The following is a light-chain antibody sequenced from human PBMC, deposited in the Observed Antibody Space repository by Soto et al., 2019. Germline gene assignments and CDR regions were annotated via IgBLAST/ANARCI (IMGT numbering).Light chain of an antibody. CDR3: QQFYYLPYT. CDR1: QDISNY. J-gene: IGKJ2*01. V-gene: IGKV1-33*01. CDR2: DAS. Sequence: DIQMTQSPSSLSASVGDRVTITCQASQDISNYLNWYQQKPGKAPKLLIYDASNLQTGVPSRFSGSGSGTDFTFTISGLLPEDIATYYCQQFYYLPYTFGQGTKLEI.